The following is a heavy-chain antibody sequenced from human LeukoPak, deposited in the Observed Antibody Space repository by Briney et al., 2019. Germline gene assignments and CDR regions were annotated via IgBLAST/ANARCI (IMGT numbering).Heavy chain of an antibody. Sequence: PSETLSLTCTVSGGSISSSSYYWSWIRQPPGKGLERIGSIYYSGSTYYNPSLKSRVTISVDTSKNQFSLKLSSMTAPDTAVYYCAGPNWYYFDYWGQGTLVTVSS. J-gene: IGHJ4*02. CDR2: IYYSGST. CDR1: GGSISSSSYY. V-gene: IGHV4-39*01. CDR3: AGPNWYYFDY. D-gene: IGHD5-24*01.